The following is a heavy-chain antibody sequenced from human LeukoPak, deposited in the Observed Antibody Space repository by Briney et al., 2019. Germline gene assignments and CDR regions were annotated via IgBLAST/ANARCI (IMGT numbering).Heavy chain of an antibody. CDR1: GFTVSSKY. V-gene: IGHV3-66*01. D-gene: IGHD4-17*01. Sequence: GWSLTLSFPCTGFTVSSKYLSWVRQARGKGVAGVSVIYIGGSTYYADSVKGRFTISRDNSKNTLYLQMNSLRAEDTAVYYCVRDSISHGDYVAFDYWGQGTLVTVSS. J-gene: IGHJ4*02. CDR3: VRDSISHGDYVAFDY. CDR2: IYIGGST.